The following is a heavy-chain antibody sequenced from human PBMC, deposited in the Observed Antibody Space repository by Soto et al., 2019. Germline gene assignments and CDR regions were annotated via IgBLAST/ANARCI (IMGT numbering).Heavy chain of an antibody. V-gene: IGHV1-8*01. CDR1: GYTFTTYD. CDR2: MSPNSGNT. Sequence: QVQLVQSGAEVKEPGASVKVSCKVSGYTFTTYDINWVRQATGQGPEWMGWMSPNSGNTGYAQKFQGKVTMTTDTSINTAYIELSSLRADDTAVYYCGGGEWELSYWGQGTLVTVSS. D-gene: IGHD1-7*01. CDR3: GGGEWELSY. J-gene: IGHJ4*02.